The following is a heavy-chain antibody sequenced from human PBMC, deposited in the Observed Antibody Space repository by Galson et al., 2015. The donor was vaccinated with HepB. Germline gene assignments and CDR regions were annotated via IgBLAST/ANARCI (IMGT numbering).Heavy chain of an antibody. CDR1: GFTFTRHS. CDR2: LGASGVSK. V-gene: IGHV3-23*01. J-gene: IGHJ4*02. D-gene: IGHD6-19*01. Sequence: SLRLSCAASGFTFTRHSMAWVRQAPGKGLEWVSTLGASGVSKLYADSVKGRFTISRDDSENTLYLQVDSLRAADTAVYFCAKESSGYYYFDSWGQGTLVTVSS. CDR3: AKESSGYYYFDS.